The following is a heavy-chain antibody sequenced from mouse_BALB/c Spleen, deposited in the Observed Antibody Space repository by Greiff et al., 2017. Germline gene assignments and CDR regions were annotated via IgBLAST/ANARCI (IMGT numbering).Heavy chain of an antibody. CDR1: GFNIKDYY. V-gene: IGHV14-1*02. CDR3: ARWGDYVAY. Sequence: VHVKQSGAELVRPGALVKLSCKASGFNIKDYYMHWVKQRPEQGLEWIGWIDPENGNTIYDPKFQGKASITADTSSNTAYLQLSSLTSEDTAVYYCARWGDYVAYWGQGTLVTVSA. J-gene: IGHJ3*01. D-gene: IGHD2-4*01. CDR2: IDPENGNT.